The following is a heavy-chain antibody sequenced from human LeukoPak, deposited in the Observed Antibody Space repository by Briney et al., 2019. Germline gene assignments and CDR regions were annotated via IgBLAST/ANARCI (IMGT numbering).Heavy chain of an antibody. Sequence: GGSLRLSCAVSGLTFSSYSMTWVRQDPGKGLEWVSSISSSSGYKYYADSVKGRFTISRDNAKNSLYLQMDSLRAEDAAVYYCARTSGESTAALRAPFDYWGQGTLATVSS. CDR1: GLTFSSYS. CDR2: ISSSSGYK. CDR3: ARTSGESTAALRAPFDY. D-gene: IGHD6-6*01. V-gene: IGHV3-21*01. J-gene: IGHJ4*02.